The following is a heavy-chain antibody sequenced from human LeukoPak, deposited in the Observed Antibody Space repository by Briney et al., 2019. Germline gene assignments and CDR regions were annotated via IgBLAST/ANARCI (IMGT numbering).Heavy chain of an antibody. J-gene: IGHJ6*02. CDR2: ISASGSDF. Sequence: PGGSLRLSCAASGFTFSSYSLNWVRQAPGKGLEWVSCISASGSDFYYADSVKGRFTISRDNAKNSLYLQMNSLRAEDTAVHYCARDLVDPIVDVTAVLGGYGMDVWGQGTTVTVSS. CDR1: GFTFSSYS. V-gene: IGHV3-21*01. D-gene: IGHD2-21*02. CDR3: ARDLVDPIVDVTAVLGGYGMDV.